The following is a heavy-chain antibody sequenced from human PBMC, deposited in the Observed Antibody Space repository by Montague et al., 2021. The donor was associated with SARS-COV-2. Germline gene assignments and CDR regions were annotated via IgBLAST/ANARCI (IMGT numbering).Heavy chain of an antibody. Sequence: SETLSLTCGVSGASVTSTNWWSWVRQPTGKGLEWIGEIYHTGNTNYSPSLKNRVSISLDKSKNQLSLRLNSVTAADTAVYYCASPKEGSGYYRPFDYWGQGEQVPDSS. J-gene: IGHJ4*02. CDR1: GASVTSTNW. V-gene: IGHV4-4*02. CDR2: IYHTGNT. D-gene: IGHD3-22*01. CDR3: ASPKEGSGYYRPFDY.